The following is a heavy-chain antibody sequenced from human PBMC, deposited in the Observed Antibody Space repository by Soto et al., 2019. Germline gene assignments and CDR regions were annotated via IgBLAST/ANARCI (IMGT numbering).Heavy chain of an antibody. D-gene: IGHD6-13*01. Sequence: SETLSLTCTVSGGSISSYYWSWIRQPPGKGLEWIGYIYYSGSTNYNPSLKSRVTISVDTSKNQFSLKLSSVTAADTAVYYCARGLAAAGTNWFDPWGQGTLVTVS. J-gene: IGHJ5*02. CDR3: ARGLAAAGTNWFDP. CDR1: GGSISSYY. V-gene: IGHV4-59*01. CDR2: IYYSGST.